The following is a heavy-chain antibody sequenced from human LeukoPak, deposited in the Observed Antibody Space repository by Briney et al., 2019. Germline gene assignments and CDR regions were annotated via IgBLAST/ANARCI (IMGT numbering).Heavy chain of an antibody. Sequence: GRSLRLSCAASGFTLDDYAIHWVRQAPGKGLERVSAISNSGGSTYYADSVKGRFTISRDNSKNTLYLQMNSLRAEDTAVYYCARDPLYYYGSGSYFSYWGQGTLVTVSS. CDR3: ARDPLYYYGSGSYFSY. J-gene: IGHJ4*02. CDR1: GFTLDDYA. D-gene: IGHD3-10*01. CDR2: ISNSGGST. V-gene: IGHV3-23*01.